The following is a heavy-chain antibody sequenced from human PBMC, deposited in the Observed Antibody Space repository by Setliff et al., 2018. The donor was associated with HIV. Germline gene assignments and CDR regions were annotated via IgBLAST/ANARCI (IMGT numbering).Heavy chain of an antibody. CDR3: LVAVEEDV. J-gene: IGHJ6*04. CDR1: GFTFSTYS. Sequence: GGSLRLSCAASGFTFSTYSMNWVRQAPGKGLEWVSSITSGSTYVNYADSVKGRFTISRDNAKNSLYLQMNSLRAEDTAVYYCLVAVEEDVWGKGTTVTVSS. D-gene: IGHD5-12*01. CDR2: ITSGSTYV. V-gene: IGHV3-21*01.